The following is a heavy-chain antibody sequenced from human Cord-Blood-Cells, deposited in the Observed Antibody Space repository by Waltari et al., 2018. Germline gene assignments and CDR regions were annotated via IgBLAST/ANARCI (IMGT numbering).Heavy chain of an antibody. CDR3: AREGSSSFDY. V-gene: IGHV3-66*01. J-gene: IGHJ4*02. Sequence: VQLVEAWGGLVEPGGSLILSCAASGFSVSSNYMTWVRQAPGKGLEWVSVIYSGGSTYYADSVKGRFTISRDNSKNTLYLQMNSLRAEDTAVYYCAREGSSSFDYWGQGTLVTVSS. CDR2: IYSGGST. CDR1: GFSVSSNY. D-gene: IGHD6-6*01.